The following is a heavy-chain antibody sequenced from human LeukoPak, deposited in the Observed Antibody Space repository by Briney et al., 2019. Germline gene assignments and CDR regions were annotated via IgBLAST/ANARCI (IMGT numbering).Heavy chain of an antibody. Sequence: ASVKVSCKASGYTITSYGISWVRQAPGQGLEWMGWISAYNGNTNYAQKLQGRVTMTTDTSTSTAYMELRSLRSDDTAVYYCARGQGDYYDSSGTPLGYWGQGTLVTVSS. CDR2: ISAYNGNT. CDR3: ARGQGDYYDSSGTPLGY. V-gene: IGHV1-18*01. J-gene: IGHJ4*02. D-gene: IGHD3-22*01. CDR1: GYTITSYG.